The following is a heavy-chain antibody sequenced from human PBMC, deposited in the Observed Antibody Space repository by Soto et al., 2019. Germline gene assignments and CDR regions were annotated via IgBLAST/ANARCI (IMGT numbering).Heavy chain of an antibody. D-gene: IGHD1-7*01. CDR1: GFTVSDNY. V-gene: IGHV3-53*04. Sequence: EVQLVESGGGLVQPGGSLRLSCAASGFTVSDNYLTWVRQAPGKGLEWVSIIYSGGDTYYADSVKGRFSISRHNSENTLDLQMDSLRAEDTALYYCARCGTTSSFSHIRSWGQGTLVTVSS. CDR3: ARCGTTSSFSHIRS. CDR2: IYSGGDT. J-gene: IGHJ4*02.